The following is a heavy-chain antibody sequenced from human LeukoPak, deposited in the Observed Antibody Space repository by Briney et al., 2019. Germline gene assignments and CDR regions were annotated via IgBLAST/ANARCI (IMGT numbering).Heavy chain of an antibody. J-gene: IGHJ4*02. CDR3: AGGTPYYFGY. V-gene: IGHV3-53*01. CDR1: GFTVSSNY. Sequence: GGSLRLSCAGSGFTVSSNYMNWVRQTPGKGLEWVSIIYSGGSTYYADSVKGRFTISRDISNNTVYLQMNSLRAEDTAVLYCAGGTPYYFGYWGQGTLVTVSS. D-gene: IGHD1-1*01. CDR2: IYSGGST.